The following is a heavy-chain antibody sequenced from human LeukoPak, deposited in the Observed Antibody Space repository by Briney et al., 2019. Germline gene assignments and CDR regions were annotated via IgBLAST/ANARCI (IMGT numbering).Heavy chain of an antibody. Sequence: SGTLSLTCAVYGGSFSGYYWSWIRQPPGKGLEWIGEINHSGSTNYNPSLKSRVTISVDTSKNQFSLKLSSVTAADTAVYYCARGTRTYYGSGSPAFGYWGQGTLVTVSS. V-gene: IGHV4-34*01. J-gene: IGHJ4*02. CDR2: INHSGST. D-gene: IGHD3-10*01. CDR1: GGSFSGYY. CDR3: ARGTRTYYGSGSPAFGY.